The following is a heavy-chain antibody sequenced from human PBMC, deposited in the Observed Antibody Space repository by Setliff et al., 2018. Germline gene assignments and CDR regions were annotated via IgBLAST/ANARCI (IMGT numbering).Heavy chain of an antibody. V-gene: IGHV5-51*01. CDR3: ARSDYGDYFAWDSYGMDV. J-gene: IGHJ6*02. D-gene: IGHD4-17*01. Sequence: GESLKISCKGSGYSFTSYWIAWVRQMPGKGLEWMGIVYPGDSDTRYSPSFQGQVTISADRSTRTAYLQWSSLKASDTAFYYCARSDYGDYFAWDSYGMDVWGQGTTVTVSS. CDR2: VYPGDSDT. CDR1: GYSFTSYW.